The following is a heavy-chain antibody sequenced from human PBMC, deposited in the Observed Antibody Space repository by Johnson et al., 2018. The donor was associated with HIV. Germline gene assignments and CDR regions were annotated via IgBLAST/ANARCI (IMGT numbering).Heavy chain of an antibody. D-gene: IGHD7-27*01. CDR3: ARDGETGKDAFDI. V-gene: IGHV3-11*04. Sequence: QVLLVESGGGLVKPGGSLRLSCAVSGFTFSDYYMSWIRQAPGKGLEWVSYISSSGSTIYYADSVKDRFTISRDNSKNTVFLQMNWLRVDDTAVYYCARDGETGKDAFDIWGQGTMVIVSS. CDR1: GFTFSDYY. J-gene: IGHJ3*02. CDR2: ISSSGSTI.